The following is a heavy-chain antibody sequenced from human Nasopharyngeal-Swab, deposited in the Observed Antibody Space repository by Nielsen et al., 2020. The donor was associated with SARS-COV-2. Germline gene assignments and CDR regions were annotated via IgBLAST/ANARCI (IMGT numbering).Heavy chain of an antibody. CDR1: GVMFTNAW. CDR3: TTYPGDYPDY. J-gene: IGHJ4*02. D-gene: IGHD4-17*01. CDR2: IKRKTDGGAG. V-gene: IGHV3-15*01. Sequence: GESLKISCVTSGVMFTNAWKSWVRQAPGKGLEWVGRIKRKTDGGAGDYAAPVRGRFTISRDDSINTLYLQMNILKIEDTAVYYCTTYPGDYPDYWGQGAQVTVSS.